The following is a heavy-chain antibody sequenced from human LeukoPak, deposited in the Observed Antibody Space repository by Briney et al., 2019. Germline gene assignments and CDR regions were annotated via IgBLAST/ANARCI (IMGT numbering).Heavy chain of an antibody. Sequence: GGSLRLSCAASGFTFHDYAMYWVRQAPGKGLDWVSLISGDGVTTSSADSVTGRLTISRDDSKNSLYLQMNSLRTEDTALYYCAKGARNDSYYSPFDYWGQGTLVTVSS. CDR2: ISGDGVTT. CDR3: AKGARNDSYYSPFDY. D-gene: IGHD3-22*01. CDR1: GFTFHDYA. V-gene: IGHV3-43*02. J-gene: IGHJ4*02.